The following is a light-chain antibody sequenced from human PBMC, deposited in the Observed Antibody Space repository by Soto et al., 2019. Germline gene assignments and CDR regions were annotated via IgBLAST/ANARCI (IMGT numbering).Light chain of an antibody. CDR3: QQRSNWPQIT. CDR2: DAS. V-gene: IGKV3-11*01. J-gene: IGKJ5*01. CDR1: QSVSSY. Sequence: EIVLTQSPATLSLSPGERATLSCRSSQSVSSYLAWYQQKPGQAPRILIYDASNRATGIPARFSGSGSGTDFTLTISSLEPEDFAVYDCQQRSNWPQITFGQGPRLEIK.